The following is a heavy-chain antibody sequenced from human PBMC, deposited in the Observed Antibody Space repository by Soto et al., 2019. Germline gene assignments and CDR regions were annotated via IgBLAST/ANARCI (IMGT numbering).Heavy chain of an antibody. CDR1: GFTFRSFG. J-gene: IGHJ6*02. V-gene: IGHV3-30*18. CDR2: VSYDGNHK. Sequence: QVQLVESGGGVIQPGTSLSLSCGSSGFTFRSFGMYWVRQAPGQGLEWGAVVSYDGNHKYYADSEKGRFTVSRDNDKNMRCLKMNSLSGEDTAVYYCAKDAGQQLVLNYGMDVWGQGTTVTVSS. CDR3: AKDAGQQLVLNYGMDV. D-gene: IGHD6-13*01.